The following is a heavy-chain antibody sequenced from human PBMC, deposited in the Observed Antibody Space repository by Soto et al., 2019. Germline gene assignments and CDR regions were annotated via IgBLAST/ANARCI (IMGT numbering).Heavy chain of an antibody. Sequence: QVQLVTSGGGVVQPGRSLRLSCAASGFTFTSYALHWVRQAPGKGLQWVAVISSDGTNKYYADSVKGRFTISRDNSKNTLFLQMNSLRVEDAAVYYCATVNYDYVWGSYRRRQVDYRGQGTLVTVSS. D-gene: IGHD3-16*02. CDR2: ISSDGTNK. CDR1: GFTFTSYA. CDR3: ATVNYDYVWGSYRRRQVDY. V-gene: IGHV3-30-3*01. J-gene: IGHJ4*02.